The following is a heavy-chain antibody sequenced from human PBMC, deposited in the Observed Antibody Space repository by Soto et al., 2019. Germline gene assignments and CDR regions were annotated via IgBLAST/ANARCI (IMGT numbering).Heavy chain of an antibody. CDR1: GFIFTSSA. V-gene: IGHV1-58*02. D-gene: IGHD6-13*01. CDR2: IVVGSGYT. Sequence: QMQLVQSGPEVKKPGTSVKVSCKASGFIFTSSAMQWVRQARGQRLEWIGWIVVGSGYTNYAQNFQERVTITRDMSTSTAYMELSSLRSEDTAVYYCAAGIAAAGSIGELDYWGQGTLVTVSS. J-gene: IGHJ4*02. CDR3: AAGIAAAGSIGELDY.